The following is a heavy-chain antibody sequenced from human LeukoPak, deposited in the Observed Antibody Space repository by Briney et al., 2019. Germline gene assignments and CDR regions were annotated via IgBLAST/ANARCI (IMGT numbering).Heavy chain of an antibody. J-gene: IGHJ4*02. CDR1: GFSMSVYW. D-gene: IGHD3-22*01. CDR2: VKQDGSER. V-gene: IGHV3-7*01. CDR3: ARDWGAYYHFFDY. Sequence: GSLRLSCEASGFSMSVYWMSWVRQAPGKGLEWVGNVKQDGSERNYVDSVKGRFTISRDSAKKSLYLQMNSLRAEDTAVYYCARDWGAYYHFFDYWGQGTLVTVSS.